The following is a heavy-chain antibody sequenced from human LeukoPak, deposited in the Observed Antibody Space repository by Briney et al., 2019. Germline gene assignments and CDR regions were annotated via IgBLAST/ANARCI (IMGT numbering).Heavy chain of an antibody. V-gene: IGHV4-38-2*02. D-gene: IGHD4-17*01. CDR2: IYHSGST. CDR3: ARVGYGDPIDY. J-gene: IGHJ4*02. Sequence: IGSIYHSGSTYYNPSLKSRVTIPVDTSKNQFSLKLSSVTAADTAVYYCARVGYGDPIDYWGQGTLVTVSS.